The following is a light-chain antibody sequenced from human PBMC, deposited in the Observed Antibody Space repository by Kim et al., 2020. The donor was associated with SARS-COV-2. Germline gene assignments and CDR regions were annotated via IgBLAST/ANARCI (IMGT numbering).Light chain of an antibody. J-gene: IGKJ4*01. Sequence: DIVMTQSPDSLAVSLGERATIDCKSSQSVLHSSNNKNYLAWYQQRPGQSPKLLIYWASTRESGVPDRFSGSGSGTDFALTISSLQAEDVAVYYCQQYYTAPLTFGGGTKVDIK. V-gene: IGKV4-1*01. CDR2: WAS. CDR1: QSVLHSSNNKNY. CDR3: QQYYTAPLT.